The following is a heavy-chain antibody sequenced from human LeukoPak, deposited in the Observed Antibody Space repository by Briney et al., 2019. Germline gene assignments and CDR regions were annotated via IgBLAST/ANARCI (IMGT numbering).Heavy chain of an antibody. V-gene: IGHV4-39*07. J-gene: IGHJ6*03. Sequence: SETLSLACTVSGGSISSSSYYWGWIRQPPGKGLEWIGSIYYSGSTYYNPSLKSRVTISVDTSKNQFSLKLSSVTAADTAVYYCARGRTYTVTTSSAVSKYYYYMDVGGKGTTVTVSS. CDR1: GGSISSSSYY. CDR3: ARGRTYTVTTSSAVSKYYYYMDV. D-gene: IGHD4-11*01. CDR2: IYYSGST.